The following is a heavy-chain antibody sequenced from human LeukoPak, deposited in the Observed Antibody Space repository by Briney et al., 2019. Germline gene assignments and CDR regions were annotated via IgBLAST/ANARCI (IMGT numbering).Heavy chain of an antibody. Sequence: GASLRLSCATSGFTVSSYWMHWVRQAPGKGLVWLSRVNIDGSSVAYADSVKGRFTISRDNAKDSLYLQMNSLRAEDTAVYYCASGVQGTSWIVNWGRGTLVTVSS. J-gene: IGHJ4*01. D-gene: IGHD2-15*01. CDR2: VNIDGSSV. CDR3: ASGVQGTSWIVN. V-gene: IGHV3-74*01. CDR1: GFTVSSYW.